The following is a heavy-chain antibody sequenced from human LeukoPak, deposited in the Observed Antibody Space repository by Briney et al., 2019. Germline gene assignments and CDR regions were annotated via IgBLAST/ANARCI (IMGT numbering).Heavy chain of an antibody. CDR1: GFTFGDYA. CDR2: IRSKAYGGTT. CDR3: TRDHDYDFWSGYYNHYYGMDV. D-gene: IGHD3-3*01. J-gene: IGHJ6*02. Sequence: GGSLRLSCTASGFTFGDYAMSWSRQAPGKGLEWVGFIRSKAYGGTTEYAASVKGRFTISRDDSKSIAYLQMNSLKTEDTAVYYCTRDHDYDFWSGYYNHYYGMDVWGQGTTVTVSS. V-gene: IGHV3-49*03.